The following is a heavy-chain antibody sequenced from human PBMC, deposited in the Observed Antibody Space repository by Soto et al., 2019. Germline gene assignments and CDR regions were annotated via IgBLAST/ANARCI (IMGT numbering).Heavy chain of an antibody. J-gene: IGHJ4*02. D-gene: IGHD3-22*01. CDR3: ARDRFYFDSSGYYSSDY. Sequence: GGSLRLSCAASGFTFSNYWMSWVRQAPGKGLEWVANIKQDGSAEYYVDSVKGRFTISRDNAKNSLYLQVNSLRAEDTAVYYCARDRFYFDSSGYYSSDYWGQGTPVTVSS. CDR1: GFTFSNYW. CDR2: IKQDGSAE. V-gene: IGHV3-7*04.